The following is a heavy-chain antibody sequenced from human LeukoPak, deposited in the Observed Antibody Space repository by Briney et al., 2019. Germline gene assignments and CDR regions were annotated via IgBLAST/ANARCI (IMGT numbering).Heavy chain of an antibody. CDR3: ARAGCSGGSCSDVATN. D-gene: IGHD2-15*01. Sequence: GASXKVSCKASGYTFTSYDINWVRQATGQGLEWMGWMNPNSGNTGYAQKFQGRVTITRNTSISTAYMELSSLRSEDTAVYYCARAGCSGGSCSDVATNWGQGTLVTVSS. CDR1: GYTFTSYD. V-gene: IGHV1-8*01. J-gene: IGHJ4*02. CDR2: MNPNSGNT.